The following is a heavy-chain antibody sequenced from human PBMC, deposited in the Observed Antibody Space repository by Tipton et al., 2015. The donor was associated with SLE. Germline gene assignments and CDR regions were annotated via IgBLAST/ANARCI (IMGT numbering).Heavy chain of an antibody. V-gene: IGHV4-38-2*01. D-gene: IGHD4/OR15-4a*01. CDR2: IYHSGST. CDR3: ASLRVLWGYFDY. J-gene: IGHJ4*02. CDR1: GYSISSGYY. Sequence: TLSLICAVSGYSISSGYYWGWIRQPPGKGLEWIGSIYHSGSTYYNPSLKSRVTIAVDTSKNQFSLKLSSVTAADTAVYYCASLRVLWGYFDYWGQGTLVTVSS.